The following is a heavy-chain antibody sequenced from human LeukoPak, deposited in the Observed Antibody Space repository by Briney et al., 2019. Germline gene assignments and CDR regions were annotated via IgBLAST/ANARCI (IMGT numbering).Heavy chain of an antibody. Sequence: ASVKVSCKASGYTFTGYYMHWVRQAPGQGLEWMGWINPNSGGTNYAQKSQGRVTMTRDTSISTAYMELSRLRSDDTAVYYCARETGDSSGYFPFDYWGQGTLVTVSP. D-gene: IGHD3-22*01. J-gene: IGHJ4*02. CDR2: INPNSGGT. CDR3: ARETGDSSGYFPFDY. V-gene: IGHV1-2*02. CDR1: GYTFTGYY.